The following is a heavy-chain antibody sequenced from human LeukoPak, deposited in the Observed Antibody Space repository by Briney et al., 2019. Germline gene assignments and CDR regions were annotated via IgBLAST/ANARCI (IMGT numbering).Heavy chain of an antibody. J-gene: IGHJ5*02. V-gene: IGHV4-39*07. CDR2: IYYTGTT. CDR1: GGSIRSWNDY. Sequence: NPSETLSLTCTVSGGSIRSWNDYWGWIRQPPGKGVEYVGSIYYTGTTYYKSSLKSRVTISVDTSKNQFSLKLNSVTATDTAVYYCARDHGYANWFDPWGQGTLVTVSS. D-gene: IGHD5-18*01. CDR3: ARDHGYANWFDP.